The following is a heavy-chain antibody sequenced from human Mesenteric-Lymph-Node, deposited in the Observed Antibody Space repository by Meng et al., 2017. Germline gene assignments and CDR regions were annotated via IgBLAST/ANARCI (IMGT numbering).Heavy chain of an antibody. J-gene: IGHJ4*02. CDR1: GFPFSDYY. V-gene: IGHV3-11*01. D-gene: IGHD3-10*01. Sequence: GRSLRLSCAASGFPFSDYYMSWIRQAPGKGLEWVSYISSSGSTIYYADSVKGRFTISRDNAKNSLYLQMNSLRAEDTAVYYCARSALLCFGENDVGYFDYWGQGTLVTVSS. CDR2: ISSSGSTI. CDR3: ARSALLCFGENDVGYFDY.